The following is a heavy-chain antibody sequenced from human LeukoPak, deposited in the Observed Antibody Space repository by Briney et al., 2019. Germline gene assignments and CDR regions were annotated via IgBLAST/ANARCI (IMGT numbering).Heavy chain of an antibody. D-gene: IGHD3-9*01. CDR1: RGTFSSYA. J-gene: IGHJ4*02. CDR2: IIPIFGTA. Sequence: SVKVSCKASRGTFSSYAISWVREAPGPGREWMGGIIPIFGTANYAQKFQARVTITADESTSTAFMELSSLRSEDTAVYYCAREPYYDILTGYLDYWGQGTLVTVSS. V-gene: IGHV1-69*01. CDR3: AREPYYDILTGYLDY.